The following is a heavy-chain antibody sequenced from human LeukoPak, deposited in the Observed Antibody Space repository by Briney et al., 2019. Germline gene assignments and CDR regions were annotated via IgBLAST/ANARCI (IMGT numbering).Heavy chain of an antibody. Sequence: ASVKVSCKASGYTFTSYGISWVRQAPGQGLEWMGWVSAYNGNTNYAQKLQGRVTMTTDTSTSTAYMELRSLRSDDTAVYYCARDPFWHYYGSGSYYTAKWFDPWGQGTLVTVSS. D-gene: IGHD3-10*01. V-gene: IGHV1-18*01. CDR3: ARDPFWHYYGSGSYYTAKWFDP. CDR2: VSAYNGNT. J-gene: IGHJ5*02. CDR1: GYTFTSYG.